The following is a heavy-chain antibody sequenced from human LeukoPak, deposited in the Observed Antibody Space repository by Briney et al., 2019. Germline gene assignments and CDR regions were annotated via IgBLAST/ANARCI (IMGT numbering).Heavy chain of an antibody. CDR1: GFTFSSYS. D-gene: IGHD3-3*01. V-gene: IGHV3-21*01. CDR2: ISSSSSYI. Sequence: PGGSLRLSCAASGFTFSSYSMNWVRQAPGKGLEWVSSISSSSSYIYYADSVKGRFTISRDNAKNSLYLQMNSLRAEDTAVYYCARPYVLRFLEWLPFDYWGQGTLVTVSS. J-gene: IGHJ4*02. CDR3: ARPYVLRFLEWLPFDY.